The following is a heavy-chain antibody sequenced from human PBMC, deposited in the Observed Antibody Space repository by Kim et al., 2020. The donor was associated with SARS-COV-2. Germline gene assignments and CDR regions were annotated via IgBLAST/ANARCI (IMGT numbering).Heavy chain of an antibody. CDR3: ARERSGSYFDY. D-gene: IGHD1-26*01. J-gene: IGHJ4*02. V-gene: IGHV4-59*13. CDR2: IYYSGST. Sequence: SETLSLTCTVSGGSISSYYWSWIRQPPGKGLEWIGYIYYSGSTNYNPSLKSRVTISVDTSKNQFSLKLSSVTAADTAVYYCARERSGSYFDYWGQGTLVT. CDR1: GGSISSYY.